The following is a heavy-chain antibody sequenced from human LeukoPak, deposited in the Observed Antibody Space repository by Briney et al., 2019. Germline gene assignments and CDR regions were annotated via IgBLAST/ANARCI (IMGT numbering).Heavy chain of an antibody. CDR3: ARGRFLGMDV. CDR2: IYHSGST. J-gene: IGHJ6*02. CDR1: GGSISSGGYS. D-gene: IGHD2-21*01. V-gene: IGHV4-30-2*01. Sequence: SETLSLTCAVSGGSISSGGYSWSWIRQPPGKGLEWIGYIYHSGSTYYNPSLKSRVTISVDRSKTQFSLKLRSVTAADTAVYYCARGRFLGMDVWGQGTTVTVSS.